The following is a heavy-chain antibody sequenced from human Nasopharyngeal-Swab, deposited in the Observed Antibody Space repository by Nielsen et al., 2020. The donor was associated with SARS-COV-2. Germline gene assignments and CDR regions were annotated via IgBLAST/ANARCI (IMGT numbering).Heavy chain of an antibody. V-gene: IGHV4-34*01. D-gene: IGHD1-1*01. J-gene: IGHJ6*02. Sequence: PGKGLEWIGEINHSGSTNYNPSLKSRVTISVDTSKNQFSLKLSSVTAADTAVYYCARGPGEVGTTYYYYYGMDVWGQGTTVTVSS. CDR2: INHSGST. CDR3: ARGPGEVGTTYYYYYGMDV.